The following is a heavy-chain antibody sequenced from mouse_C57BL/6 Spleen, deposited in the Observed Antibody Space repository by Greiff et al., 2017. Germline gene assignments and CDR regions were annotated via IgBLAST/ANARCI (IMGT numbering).Heavy chain of an antibody. J-gene: IGHJ3*01. CDR1: GYTFTSYW. D-gene: IGHD2-4*01. V-gene: IGHV1-74*01. CDR2: IHPSDSDT. Sequence: QVQLKQPGAELVKPGASVKVSCKASGYTFTSYWMHWVKQRPGQGLEWIGRIHPSDSDTNYNQKFKGKATLTVDKSSSTAYMQLSSLTSVDSAVXYVERREIYYDYTTWFAYWGQGTLVTVSA. CDR3: ERREIYYDYTTWFAY.